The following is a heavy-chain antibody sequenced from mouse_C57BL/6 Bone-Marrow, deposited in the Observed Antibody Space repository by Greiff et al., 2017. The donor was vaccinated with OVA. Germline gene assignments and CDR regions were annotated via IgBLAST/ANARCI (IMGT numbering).Heavy chain of an antibody. D-gene: IGHD2-4*01. J-gene: IGHJ4*01. CDR3: ARRSYDYDTGNYAMDY. V-gene: IGHV1-85*01. CDR2: IYPRDGST. CDR1: GYTFTSYD. Sequence: QVHVKQSGPELVKPGASVKLSCKASGYTFTSYDINWVKQRPGQGLEWIGWIYPRDGSTKYNEKFKGKATLTVDTSSSTAYMELHSLTSEDSAVYFCARRSYDYDTGNYAMDYWGQGTSVTVSS.